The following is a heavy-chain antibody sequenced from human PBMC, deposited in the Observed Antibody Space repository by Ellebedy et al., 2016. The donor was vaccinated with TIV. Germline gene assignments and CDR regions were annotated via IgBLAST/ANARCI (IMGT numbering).Heavy chain of an antibody. CDR2: ISAYNGNT. V-gene: IGHV1-18*04. J-gene: IGHJ4*02. CDR1: GYTFTSYG. Sequence: ASVKVSCKASGYTFTSYGISWVRQAPGQGLEWMGWISAYNGNTNYAQKLQGRVTMTTDTSTSTAYMELRSLRSDDTAVYYCARDPYPGYSSGWYPVDYWGQGTLVTVSS. D-gene: IGHD6-19*01. CDR3: ARDPYPGYSSGWYPVDY.